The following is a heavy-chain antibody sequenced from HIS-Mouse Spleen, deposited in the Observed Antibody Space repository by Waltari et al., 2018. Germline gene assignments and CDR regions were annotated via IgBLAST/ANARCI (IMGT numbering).Heavy chain of an antibody. J-gene: IGHJ3*02. V-gene: IGHV3-30-3*01. CDR2: ISYDGSNK. Sequence: QVQLVESGGGVVQPGRSLRLSCAASGFTFSSYAMHWVRQAPGKWREWVAVISYDGSNKDYEESVKGRFTISRDNSKNTLYLQMNSLRAEDTAVYYCARGFRWHDAFDIWGQGTMVTVSS. CDR3: ARGFRWHDAFDI. D-gene: IGHD2-15*01. CDR1: GFTFSSYA.